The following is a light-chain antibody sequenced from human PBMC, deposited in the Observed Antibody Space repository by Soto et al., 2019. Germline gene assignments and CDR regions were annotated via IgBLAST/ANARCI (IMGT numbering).Light chain of an antibody. CDR2: AAS. CDR3: QKYNSALRT. J-gene: IGKJ1*01. Sequence: DIQMTQSPSSLSASVGDRVTITCRASQGISNYLAWYQQKPGKVPKLLIYAASTMQSGVPSRFSGSGSGTDFTLTISRLQPEDVATYYCQKYNSALRTFGQGTKVEIK. CDR1: QGISNY. V-gene: IGKV1-27*01.